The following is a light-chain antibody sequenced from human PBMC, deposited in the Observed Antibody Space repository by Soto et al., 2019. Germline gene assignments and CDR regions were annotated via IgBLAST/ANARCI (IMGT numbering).Light chain of an antibody. CDR3: QQYNTWPPIP. Sequence: EIVLTQSPAGLSLSPGDRATLSCRASQSVSSYLVWYQQKPGQAPRLLIYDASNRATGIPARFSGSGSGTEFTLTISSLQSEDFAVYYCQQYNTWPPIPFGQGTRLEIK. CDR1: QSVSSY. J-gene: IGKJ5*01. V-gene: IGKV3-15*01. CDR2: DAS.